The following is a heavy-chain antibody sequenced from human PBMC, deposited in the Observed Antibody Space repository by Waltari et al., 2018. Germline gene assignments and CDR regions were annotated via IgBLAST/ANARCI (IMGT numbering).Heavy chain of an antibody. J-gene: IGHJ5*02. D-gene: IGHD3-10*01. CDR3: ARDSDHYYGT. Sequence: QVQLVQSGAEVKKPGSSVKVSCQASGGTFSSYAISWVRQAPGQGLEWMGGINPNSGGTNYAQKFQGRVTMTRDTSISTAYMELSRLRSDDTAVYYCARDSDHYYGTWGQGTLVTVSS. CDR2: INPNSGGT. CDR1: GGTFSSYA. V-gene: IGHV1-2*02.